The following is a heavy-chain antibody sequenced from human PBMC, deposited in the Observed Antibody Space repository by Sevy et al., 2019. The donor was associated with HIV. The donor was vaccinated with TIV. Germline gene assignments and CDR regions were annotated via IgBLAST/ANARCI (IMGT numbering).Heavy chain of an antibody. D-gene: IGHD3-9*01. CDR1: GYTFTSYA. V-gene: IGHV1-3*01. Sequence: ASVKVSCKASGYTFTSYAMHWVRQAPGQRLEWMGWINAGNGNTKYSQKFQGRVTITRDTSASTAYMELSSLRSEDTAVYYCASAYILTGSKGANWFDPWGQGTLVTVSS. CDR3: ASAYILTGSKGANWFDP. J-gene: IGHJ5*02. CDR2: INAGNGNT.